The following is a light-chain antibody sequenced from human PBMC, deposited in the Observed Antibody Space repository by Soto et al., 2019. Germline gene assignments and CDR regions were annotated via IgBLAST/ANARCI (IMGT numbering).Light chain of an antibody. CDR3: QSYDSNSLV. CDR2: GNS. CDR1: SSNIGAGYD. J-gene: IGLJ2*01. Sequence: QSVLTQPPSVSGAPGQRVTISCTGSSSNIGAGYDVHWYQQLPGTAPKLLIYGNSNRPSGVPDRFSGSKSGTSASLAITGLQAEDEADYYCQSYDSNSLVFGGGTKLTVL. V-gene: IGLV1-40*01.